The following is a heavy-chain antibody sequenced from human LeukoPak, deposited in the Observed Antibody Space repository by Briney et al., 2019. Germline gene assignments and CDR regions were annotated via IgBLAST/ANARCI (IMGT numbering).Heavy chain of an antibody. CDR2: IIPIFGTA. Sequence: SVKVSCKASGDTFSSYAIGWVRQAPGQGLEWMGGIIPIFGTAKYAQKFQGRVTITADESTSTAYMELSSLRSEDTAVYYCARDAPYYHDSSGYYPAMYWFDPWGQGTLITVSS. J-gene: IGHJ5*02. D-gene: IGHD3-22*01. CDR3: ARDAPYYHDSSGYYPAMYWFDP. V-gene: IGHV1-69*13. CDR1: GDTFSSYA.